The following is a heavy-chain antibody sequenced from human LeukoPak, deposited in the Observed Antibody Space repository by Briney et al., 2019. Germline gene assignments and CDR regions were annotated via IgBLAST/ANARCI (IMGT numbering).Heavy chain of an antibody. Sequence: GGSLRLSCAASGFTFSSYAMSWVRQAPGKGLEWVSAISGSGGSTYYADSVKGRFTISRDNSKNTLYLQMNSLRAEDTAVYYCARDYYDSSGYFDYWGQGTLVTVSS. CDR3: ARDYYDSSGYFDY. J-gene: IGHJ4*02. D-gene: IGHD3-22*01. CDR1: GFTFSSYA. CDR2: ISGSGGST. V-gene: IGHV3-23*01.